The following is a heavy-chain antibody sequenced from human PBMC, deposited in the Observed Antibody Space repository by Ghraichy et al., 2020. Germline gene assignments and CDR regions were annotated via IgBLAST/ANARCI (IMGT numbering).Heavy chain of an antibody. CDR3: ARTYQVGSFDY. V-gene: IGHV3-7*01. CDR2: IKQDGSEK. D-gene: IGHD1-26*01. J-gene: IGHJ4*02. CDR1: GFTFSTYW. Sequence: GGSLRLSCAASGFTFSTYWMSWVRQAPGKGLEWVANIKQDGSEKYYLDSVEGRFTISRDNAKNSLYLQMNSLRAEDTAVYYCARTYQVGSFDYWGQGTQVTVSS.